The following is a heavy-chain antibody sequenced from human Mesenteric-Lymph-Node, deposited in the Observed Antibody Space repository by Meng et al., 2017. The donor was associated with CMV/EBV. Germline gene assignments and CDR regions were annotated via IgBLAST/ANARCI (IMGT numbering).Heavy chain of an antibody. CDR1: GFIFRNYG. Sequence: GGSLRLSCAASGFIFRNYGMHWVRQAPGKGLEWVAFIRYDGTNKYYGESVKGRFSISRDNSKNTLHLQMNSLRVEDTAVYYCAGYFRSSFDYWGQGTLVTVSS. V-gene: IGHV3-30*02. CDR2: IRYDGTNK. D-gene: IGHD2-15*01. CDR3: AGYFRSSFDY. J-gene: IGHJ4*02.